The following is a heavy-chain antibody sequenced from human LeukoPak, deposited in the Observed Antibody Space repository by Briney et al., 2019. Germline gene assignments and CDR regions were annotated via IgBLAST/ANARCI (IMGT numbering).Heavy chain of an antibody. V-gene: IGHV4-34*01. CDR2: INHSGST. CDR3: ARDGPYSSSWTGDFDY. D-gene: IGHD6-13*01. J-gene: IGHJ4*02. Sequence: SETLSLTCAVYGGSFSGYYWSWIRQPPGKGLGWIGEINHSGSTNYNPSLKSRVTISVDTSKNQSSLKLSSVTAADTAVYYCARDGPYSSSWTGDFDYWGQGTLVTVSS. CDR1: GGSFSGYY.